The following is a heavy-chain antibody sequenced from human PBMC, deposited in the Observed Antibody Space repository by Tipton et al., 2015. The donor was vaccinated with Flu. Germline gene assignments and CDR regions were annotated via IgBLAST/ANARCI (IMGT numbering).Heavy chain of an antibody. Sequence: QVQLVQSGAEVKKPGASVKVSCKASGFTFTGDYLQWVRQAPGQGLEWMGWVNLNSGGTKYAQKFQGRVSMTRDTSITTAYMELSRLTSDDTAVDYCARHVDTLKSIDYWGQGTLVTVSS. CDR1: GFTFTGDY. J-gene: IGHJ4*02. CDR2: VNLNSGGT. V-gene: IGHV1-2*02. D-gene: IGHD5-18*01. CDR3: ARHVDTLKSIDY.